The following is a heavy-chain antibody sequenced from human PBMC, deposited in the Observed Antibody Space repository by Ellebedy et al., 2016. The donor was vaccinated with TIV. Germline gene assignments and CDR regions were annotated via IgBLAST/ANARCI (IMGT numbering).Heavy chain of an antibody. J-gene: IGHJ2*01. Sequence: GGSLRLSCAASGFIFNTYSMNWVRQAPGKGLEWISYISNRDGIVNYADSVEGRFTISRDDARNSLSLQMNSLRDEDTAIYYCVRDAAGTHGTYWYFDLWGRGTLVTVSS. CDR1: GFIFNTYS. CDR2: ISNRDGIV. V-gene: IGHV3-48*02. D-gene: IGHD3-10*01. CDR3: VRDAAGTHGTYWYFDL.